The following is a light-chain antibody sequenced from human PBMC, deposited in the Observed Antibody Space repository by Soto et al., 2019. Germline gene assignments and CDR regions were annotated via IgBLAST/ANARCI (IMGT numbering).Light chain of an antibody. CDR1: QDIINY. J-gene: IGKJ1*01. Sequence: DIQMTQSPSSLSASVGDRVTITCQASQDIINYLNWYQQKPGKAPKLLIYDASRLETGGPSRFSGSGSGTHFTFTISSLQPEDIATYYCQQTNSFPRTFGQGTKVEVK. V-gene: IGKV1-33*01. CDR3: QQTNSFPRT. CDR2: DAS.